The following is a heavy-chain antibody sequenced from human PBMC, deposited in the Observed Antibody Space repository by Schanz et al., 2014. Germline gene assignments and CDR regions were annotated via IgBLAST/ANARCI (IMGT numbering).Heavy chain of an antibody. CDR1: GGSISSSNW. CDR3: ARRSVSPSRNSYGYVVAWFDP. D-gene: IGHD5-18*01. V-gene: IGHV4-4*02. Sequence: QVQLQESGPGLVKPSGTLSLTCAVSGGSISSSNWWSWVRQPPGKGLEWIGEIYHSGSTNYKPSLKSRVTISADKSKNQFSLKLRSVTAADTAVYYCARRSVSPSRNSYGYVVAWFDPWGQGTLVTVSS. CDR2: IYHSGST. J-gene: IGHJ5*02.